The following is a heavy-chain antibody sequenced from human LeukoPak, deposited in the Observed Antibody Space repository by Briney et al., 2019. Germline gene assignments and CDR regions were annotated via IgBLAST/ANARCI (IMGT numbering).Heavy chain of an antibody. CDR3: ARGAARLPAAIGWFGP. Sequence: PSETLSLTCTVSGDSVSSGSYYWSWIRQPPGKGLEWIGYIYDGGSTNYYPSFKSRVTISVDTSNNQFSLRLSSVTAADTAVYYCARGAARLPAAIGWFGPWGQGTLVTVSS. CDR1: GDSVSSGSYY. V-gene: IGHV4-61*01. D-gene: IGHD2-2*01. CDR2: IYDGGST. J-gene: IGHJ5*02.